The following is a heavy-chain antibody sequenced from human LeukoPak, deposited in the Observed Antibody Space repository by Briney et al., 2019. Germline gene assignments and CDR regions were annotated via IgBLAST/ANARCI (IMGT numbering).Heavy chain of an antibody. J-gene: IGHJ4*02. CDR3: ARQIVGATGLDY. V-gene: IGHV3-30*03. CDR2: ISYDGNNK. Sequence: GRSLRLSCAASGFTFSSYVMHWVRQAPGKGLEWVAGISYDGNNKYYAESVKGRFTISRDNAKDSLYLQMNSLRAEDTAVYYCARQIVGATGLDYWGQGTLVTVSS. CDR1: GFTFSSYV. D-gene: IGHD1-26*01.